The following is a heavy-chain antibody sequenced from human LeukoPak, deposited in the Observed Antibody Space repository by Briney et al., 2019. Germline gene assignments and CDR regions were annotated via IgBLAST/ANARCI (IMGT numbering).Heavy chain of an antibody. V-gene: IGHV1-46*01. CDR1: GYTFTSYY. CDR3: ARGRGAAAGYYYYYMDV. D-gene: IGHD6-13*01. J-gene: IGHJ6*03. Sequence: ASVKVSCKASGYTFTSYYMHWVRQAPGQGLEWMGIINPSGGSTSYAQKFQGRVTMTRDMSTSTDYMELSSLRSEDTAVYYCARGRGAAAGYYYYYMDVWGKGTTVTISS. CDR2: INPSGGST.